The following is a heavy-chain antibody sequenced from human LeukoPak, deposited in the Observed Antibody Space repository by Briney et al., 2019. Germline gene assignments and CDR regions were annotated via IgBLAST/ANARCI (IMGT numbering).Heavy chain of an antibody. J-gene: IGHJ6*03. CDR2: IYPGDSDT. CDR3: ARHHSNSGSYYNPYYYYMDV. CDR1: GYSFTSYW. V-gene: IGHV5-51*01. Sequence: GESLKISCKGSGYSFTSYWIGWVRQMPGKGLEWMGIIYPGDSDTRYSPSFQGQVTISADKSISTAYLQWSSLKASDTPMYYCARHHSNSGSYYNPYYYYMDVWGKGTTVTVSS. D-gene: IGHD1-26*01.